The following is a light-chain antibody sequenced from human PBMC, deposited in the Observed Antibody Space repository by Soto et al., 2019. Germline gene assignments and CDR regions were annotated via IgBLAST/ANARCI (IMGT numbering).Light chain of an antibody. J-gene: IGKJ1*01. Sequence: EIVMTQSPVTLSVSPGERATLSCRSSQSVSGNYIAWYQQKPGQAPRLLIYGASTRSTGIPGRSTGSGSGTKFSLSITSLQSEDFAVYYCQHYSAWPMTFGQGTTVEIK. CDR3: QHYSAWPMT. CDR1: QSVSGN. V-gene: IGKV3-15*01. CDR2: GAS.